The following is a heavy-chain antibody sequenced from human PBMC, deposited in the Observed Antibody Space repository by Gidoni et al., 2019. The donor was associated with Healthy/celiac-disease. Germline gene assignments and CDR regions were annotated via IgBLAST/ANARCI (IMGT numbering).Heavy chain of an antibody. D-gene: IGHD1-1*01. V-gene: IGHV1-69*01. CDR3: ARDWAQLLLYYYGMDV. J-gene: IGHJ6*02. Sequence: QVQLVQSGAEVKKPGSSVKGSCKASGGTFSSYAISWVRQAPGQGLEWVGGGKPIFGTANYAQKFQGRVTITADESTSTAYMELSSLRSEDTAVYYCARDWAQLLLYYYGMDVWGQGTTVTVSS. CDR2: GKPIFGTA. CDR1: GGTFSSYA.